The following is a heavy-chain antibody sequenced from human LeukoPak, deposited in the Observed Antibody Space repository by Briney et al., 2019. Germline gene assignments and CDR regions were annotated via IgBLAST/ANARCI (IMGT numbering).Heavy chain of an antibody. CDR2: IIISSSYI. D-gene: IGHD6-6*01. CDR3: AREYSSSLGMDV. CDR1: GFTFSRYS. J-gene: IGHJ6*02. Sequence: PGGSLRLSCAASGFTFSRYSMNWVRQAPGNRLEWVSSIIISSSYIYYADSVKGRFTISRDNAKNSLYLQMNSLRAEDTAVYYCAREYSSSLGMDVWGQGTTVTVSS. V-gene: IGHV3-21*01.